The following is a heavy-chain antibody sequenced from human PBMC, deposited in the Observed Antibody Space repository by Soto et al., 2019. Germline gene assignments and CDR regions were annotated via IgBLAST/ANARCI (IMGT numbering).Heavy chain of an antibody. Sequence: SVKVSCKTSGYTFTNYYMHCVRQAPGQGLEWMGGIIPRSATSNYAQKFQGRVTITADESTNTAYMELSSLRSEDTAVYYCAREGLVLVPTTVNSDYYYYAMDVWGQGTTVTVSS. V-gene: IGHV1-69*13. CDR2: IIPRSATS. CDR3: AREGLVLVPTTVNSDYYYYAMDV. CDR1: GYTFTNYY. D-gene: IGHD2-2*01. J-gene: IGHJ6*02.